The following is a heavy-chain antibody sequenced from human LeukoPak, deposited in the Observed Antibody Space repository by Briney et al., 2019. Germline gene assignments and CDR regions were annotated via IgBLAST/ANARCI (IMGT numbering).Heavy chain of an antibody. Sequence: GESLKISCQGSGYTFPIYWIGWVRQTPGKGLEWMGIIYPSDSHTIYSPSFQGQVTVSADKSISIAYLQWSSLGASDTAIYYCVRHYRPPQDSRAAKPTGYYYYYMDVWGTGTTVIVSS. J-gene: IGHJ6*03. V-gene: IGHV5-51*01. CDR1: GYTFPIYW. CDR3: VRHYRPPQDSRAAKPTGYYYYYMDV. CDR2: IYPSDSHT. D-gene: IGHD3-16*02.